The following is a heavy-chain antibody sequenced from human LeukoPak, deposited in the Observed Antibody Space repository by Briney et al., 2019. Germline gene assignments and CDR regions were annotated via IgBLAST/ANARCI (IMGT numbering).Heavy chain of an antibody. CDR1: GGSFSGYY. V-gene: IGHV4-34*01. Sequence: SETLSLTCAVYGGSFSGYYWSWIRQPPGKGLEWIGEINHSGSTNYNPSLKSRVTISVDTSKNQFSLKLSSVTAADTAVYYCTRLNTVTVSLDYWGQGTLVTVSS. D-gene: IGHD4-17*01. J-gene: IGHJ4*02. CDR2: INHSGST. CDR3: TRLNTVTVSLDY.